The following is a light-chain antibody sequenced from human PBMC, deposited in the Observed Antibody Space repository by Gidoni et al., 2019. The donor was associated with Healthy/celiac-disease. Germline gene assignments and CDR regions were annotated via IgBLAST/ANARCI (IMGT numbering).Light chain of an antibody. CDR3: NSRDSSGNLWV. CDR2: GKN. J-gene: IGLJ3*02. V-gene: IGLV3-19*01. Sequence: SSELTQAPAVSVALGQTVRITCQGDSLRSYYASWYQQKPGQAPVIVIYGKNNRPSGIPDRFSGSSSGNTASLTITGAQAEEEADYYCNSRDSSGNLWVFGGGTKLTVL. CDR1: SLRSYY.